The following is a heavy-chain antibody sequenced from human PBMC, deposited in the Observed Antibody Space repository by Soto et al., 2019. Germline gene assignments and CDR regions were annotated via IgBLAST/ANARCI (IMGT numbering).Heavy chain of an antibody. Sequence: GASVKVSCKASGYTFTSYAMHWVRQAPGQRLEWMGWINAGNGNTKYSQKFQGRVTITGDTSASTAYMELSSLRSEDTAVYYCARDTAMLHYYYYYGMDVWGQGTTVTVSS. CDR2: INAGNGNT. CDR3: ARDTAMLHYYYYYGMDV. D-gene: IGHD5-18*01. V-gene: IGHV1-3*01. J-gene: IGHJ6*02. CDR1: GYTFTSYA.